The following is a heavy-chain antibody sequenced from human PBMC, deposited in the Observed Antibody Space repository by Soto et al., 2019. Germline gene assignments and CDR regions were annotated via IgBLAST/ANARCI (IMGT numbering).Heavy chain of an antibody. D-gene: IGHD4-17*01. V-gene: IGHV1-3*01. CDR1: GYTFTNYA. J-gene: IGHJ6*02. CDR3: ARSTSPSTVTVPYYYYGMDV. CDR2: INGGNGNT. Sequence: ASLKVSCKASGYTFTNYAVHWVRQAPGQRLEWMGWINGGNGNTKYSQKLQGRVTITRDTSASTAYMVLSILTSEDTSVYYCARSTSPSTVTVPYYYYGMDVWGQGTTVTVSS.